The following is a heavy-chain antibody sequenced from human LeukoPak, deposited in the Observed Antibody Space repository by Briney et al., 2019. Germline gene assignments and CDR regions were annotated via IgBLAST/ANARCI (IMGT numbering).Heavy chain of an antibody. CDR2: IYTSGST. V-gene: IGHV4-4*07. J-gene: IGHJ4*02. CDR1: GGSISSYY. Sequence: SETLSLTCTVSGGSISSYYWSWIRQPAGKGLEWIGRIYTSGSTNYNPSLKSRVTMSVDTSKNQCSLKLSSVTAADTAVYYCARKTPYSSSWYGPFDYWGQGILVTVSS. D-gene: IGHD6-13*01. CDR3: ARKTPYSSSWYGPFDY.